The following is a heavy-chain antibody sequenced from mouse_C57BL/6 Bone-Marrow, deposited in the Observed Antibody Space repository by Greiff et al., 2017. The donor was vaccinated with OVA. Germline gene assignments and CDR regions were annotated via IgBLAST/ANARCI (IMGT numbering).Heavy chain of an antibody. CDR1: GFSFNTYA. D-gene: IGHD1-1*01. J-gene: IGHJ4*01. CDR3: VRSCSSPYYYAMDY. CDR2: IRSKSNNYAT. V-gene: IGHV10-1*01. Sequence: EVKLQESGGGLVQPKGSLKLSCAASGFSFNTYAMNWVRQAPGKGLEWVARIRSKSNNYATYYADSVKDRFTISRDDSESMLYLQMNNLKTEDTAMYYCVRSCSSPYYYAMDYWGQGTSVTVSS.